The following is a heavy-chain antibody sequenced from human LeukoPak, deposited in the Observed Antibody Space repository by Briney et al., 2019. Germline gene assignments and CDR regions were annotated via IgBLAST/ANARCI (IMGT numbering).Heavy chain of an antibody. V-gene: IGHV3-11*01. D-gene: IGHD6-13*01. CDR3: ARDLFRYSSTSPLTG. CDR1: GFTFSDYY. CDR2: ISSSGSTI. Sequence: PGGSLRLSCAASGFTFSDYYMSWIRQAPGEGLEWVSYISSSGSTIYYADSVKGRFTISRDNAKNSLYLQMNSLRAEDTAVYYCARDLFRYSSTSPLTGWGQGTLVTVSS. J-gene: IGHJ4*02.